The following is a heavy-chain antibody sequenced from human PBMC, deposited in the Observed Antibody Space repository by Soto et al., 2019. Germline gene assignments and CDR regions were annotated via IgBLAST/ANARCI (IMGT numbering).Heavy chain of an antibody. D-gene: IGHD2-15*01. CDR2: ISYDGSNK. CDR1: GFTFRSYA. Sequence: GGSLRLSCAASGFTFRSYAMHWVRQAPGKGLECVAVISYDGSNKFYRDYVKGRFTISRDNSKNTLYLQINSLRFEDTAVYYCARGDREDIAVVIGVRPGEYGVDVWGQGTTVTVSS. V-gene: IGHV3-30-3*01. CDR3: ARGDREDIAVVIGVRPGEYGVDV. J-gene: IGHJ6*02.